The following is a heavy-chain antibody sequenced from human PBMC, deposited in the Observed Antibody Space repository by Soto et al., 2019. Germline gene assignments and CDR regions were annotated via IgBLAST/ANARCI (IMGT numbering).Heavy chain of an antibody. Sequence: PSETLSLTCTVSGGSVSSGSSYWSWIRQPPGKGLEWIGYIYYSGSTNYNRSLTSRVTISVDTSKNQFSLELGCVTAADTAVYDCAREGIALAGVDYLGQGALVTVSS. CDR3: AREGIALAGVDY. V-gene: IGHV4-61*01. CDR1: GGSVSSGSSY. CDR2: IYYSGST. D-gene: IGHD6-19*01. J-gene: IGHJ4*02.